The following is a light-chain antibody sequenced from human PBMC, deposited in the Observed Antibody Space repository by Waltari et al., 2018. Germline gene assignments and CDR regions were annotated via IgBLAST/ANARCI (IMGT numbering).Light chain of an antibody. V-gene: IGKV3-15*01. CDR3: QQYNNWPLT. CDR1: QSVTNN. Sequence: LVMTQSPATLSMSPGERATLSCRASQSVTNNLAWYQQKPGQAPRLLIYRASTRATSIPARISGSGSVTDFTLTISSLQSEDFAVYYCQQYNNWPLTFGGGTKVEIK. J-gene: IGKJ4*01. CDR2: RAS.